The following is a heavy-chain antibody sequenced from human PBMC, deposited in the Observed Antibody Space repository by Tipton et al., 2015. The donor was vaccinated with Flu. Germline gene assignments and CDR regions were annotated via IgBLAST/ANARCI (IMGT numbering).Heavy chain of an antibody. Sequence: SGFTFSSYGMHWVRQAPGKGLEWVAFIRYDGSNKYYADSVKGRFTISRDNSKNTLYLQMNSLGAEDTAVYYCAKSSHYYDSSGSAFDIWGQGTMVTVSS. V-gene: IGHV3-30*02. D-gene: IGHD3-22*01. CDR2: IRYDGSNK. CDR1: GFTFSSYG. J-gene: IGHJ3*02. CDR3: AKSSHYYDSSGSAFDI.